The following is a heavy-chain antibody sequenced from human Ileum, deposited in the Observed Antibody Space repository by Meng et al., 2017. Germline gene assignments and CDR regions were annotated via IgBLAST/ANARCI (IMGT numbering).Heavy chain of an antibody. Sequence: VQLQGSGPGVGKPSGTRSPTAAVPGDSISTTNWLNWVRQPPGGGLEWSGEIYHSGFGNYNLSLKGRVTLSIDKSKNQFSLKLISGTAADTGVYYCAANSGKKMHSWGQGTLVTVSS. D-gene: IGHD4-23*01. V-gene: IGHV4-4*02. CDR3: AANSGKKMHS. J-gene: IGHJ4*02. CDR1: GDSISTTNW. CDR2: IYHSGFG.